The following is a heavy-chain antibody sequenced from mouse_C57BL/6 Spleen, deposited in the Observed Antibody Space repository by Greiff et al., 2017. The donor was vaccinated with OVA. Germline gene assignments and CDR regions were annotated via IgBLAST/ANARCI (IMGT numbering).Heavy chain of an antibody. Sequence: EVQLVESGEGLVKPGGSLKLSCAASGFTFSSYAMSWVRQTPEKRLEWVAYISSGGDYIYYADTVKGRFTISRDNARNTLYLQMSSLKSEDTAMYYCTSYYGNYYAMDYWGSRNLSHRLL. CDR2: ISSGGDYI. D-gene: IGHD1-2*01. V-gene: IGHV5-9-1*02. J-gene: IGHJ4*01. CDR3: TSYYGNYYAMDY. CDR1: GFTFSSYA.